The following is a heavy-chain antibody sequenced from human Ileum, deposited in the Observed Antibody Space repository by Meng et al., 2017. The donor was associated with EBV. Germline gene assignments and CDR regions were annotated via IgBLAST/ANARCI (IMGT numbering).Heavy chain of an antibody. J-gene: IGHJ4*02. Sequence: QLQLQESGSCLLRPSQTLSLTCAVSGGSISSVGHSWSWIRQPPGNGLEWIGDIQHSGSTYYNPSLKSRVTISVDRSRNQFSLKLSSVTAADTAVYYCARAHPVVYFFDYWGQGTLVTVSS. V-gene: IGHV4-30-2*01. CDR2: IQHSGST. CDR3: ARAHPVVYFFDY. D-gene: IGHD4-23*01. CDR1: GGSISSVGHS.